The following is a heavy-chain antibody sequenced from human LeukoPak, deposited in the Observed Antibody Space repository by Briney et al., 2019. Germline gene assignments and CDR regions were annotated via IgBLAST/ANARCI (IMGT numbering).Heavy chain of an antibody. D-gene: IGHD5-18*01. J-gene: IGHJ4*02. CDR3: AGPMTTRDTAMVLFYY. CDR2: IYYSGST. CDR1: GGSISSYY. Sequence: SETLSLTCTVSGGSISSYYWSWIRQPPGKGLEWIGSIYYSGSTYYNPSLKSRVTISVDTSKNQFSLKLSSVTAADTAVYYCAGPMTTRDTAMVLFYYWGQGTLVTVSS. V-gene: IGHV4-59*04.